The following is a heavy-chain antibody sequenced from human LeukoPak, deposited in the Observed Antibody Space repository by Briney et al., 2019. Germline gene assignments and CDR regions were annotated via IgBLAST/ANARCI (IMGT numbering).Heavy chain of an antibody. Sequence: GASVKVSCKASGGTFSSYAISWVRQAPGQGLEWMGWMNPNSGNTGYAQKFQGRVTMTRNTSISTAYMELSSLRSEDTAVYYCAKIMVRGALMGGDIWGQGTMVTVSS. CDR3: AKIMVRGALMGGDI. J-gene: IGHJ3*02. V-gene: IGHV1-8*02. CDR2: MNPNSGNT. D-gene: IGHD3-10*01. CDR1: GGTFSSYA.